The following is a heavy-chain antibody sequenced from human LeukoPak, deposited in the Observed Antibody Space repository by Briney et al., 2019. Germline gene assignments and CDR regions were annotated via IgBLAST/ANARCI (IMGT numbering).Heavy chain of an antibody. Sequence: SETLSLTCTVSGGPMSDSYWYWIRHSAATGMEWIGRIHAIGSTNYNPSLKSRVTISVDTSKNQFSLKLSSVTAADTAVYYCARVDYGDYVPVYAFDIWGQGTMVTVSS. CDR2: IHAIGST. J-gene: IGHJ3*02. V-gene: IGHV4-4*07. D-gene: IGHD4-17*01. CDR3: ARVDYGDYVPVYAFDI. CDR1: GGPMSDSY.